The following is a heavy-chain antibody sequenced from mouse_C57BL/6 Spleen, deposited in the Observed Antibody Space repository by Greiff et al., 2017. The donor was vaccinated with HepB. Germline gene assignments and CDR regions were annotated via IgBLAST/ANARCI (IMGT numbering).Heavy chain of an antibody. CDR1: GYTFPSYW. V-gene: IGHV1-55*01. Sequence: QVQLQQPGAELVKPGASVKMSCKASGYTFPSYWITWVKQRPGQGLEWIGDIYPGSGSTNYNEKFKSKATLTVDTSSSTAYMQLSSLTSEDSAVYYCARGDYGNYERYYFDYWGQGTTLTVSS. CDR2: IYPGSGST. CDR3: ARGDYGNYERYYFDY. D-gene: IGHD2-1*01. J-gene: IGHJ2*01.